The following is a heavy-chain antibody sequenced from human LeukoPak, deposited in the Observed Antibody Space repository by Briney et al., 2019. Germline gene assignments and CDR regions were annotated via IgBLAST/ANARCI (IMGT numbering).Heavy chain of an antibody. D-gene: IGHD3-10*01. Sequence: SETLSLTCTVSGGSISSYYWSWIRQPPGKGLEWIGCIYYSGSTNYNPSLKSRVTISADTSKNQFSLKLSSVTAADTAVYYCARGLRNYGSGSPFDYWGQGTLVTVSP. CDR1: GGSISSYY. CDR2: IYYSGST. V-gene: IGHV4-59*01. J-gene: IGHJ4*02. CDR3: ARGLRNYGSGSPFDY.